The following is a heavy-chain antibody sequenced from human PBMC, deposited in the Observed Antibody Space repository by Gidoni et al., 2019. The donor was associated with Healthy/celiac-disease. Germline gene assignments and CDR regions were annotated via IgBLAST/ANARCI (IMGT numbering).Heavy chain of an antibody. CDR3: AKDTELSYYMDV. D-gene: IGHD1-7*01. CDR2: ISGSGGST. CDR1: GFTFSSYA. J-gene: IGHJ6*03. V-gene: IGHV3-23*01. Sequence: EVQLLESGGGLVQPGGSLRLSCAASGFTFSSYAMSLVRQAPGKGLEWVSAISGSGGSTYYADSVKGRFTISRDNSKNTLYLQMNSLRAEDTAVYYCAKDTELSYYMDVWGKGTTVTVSS.